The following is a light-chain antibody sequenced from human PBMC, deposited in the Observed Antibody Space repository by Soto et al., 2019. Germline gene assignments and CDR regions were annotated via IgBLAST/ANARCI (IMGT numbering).Light chain of an antibody. CDR3: SSYTSSSTLLYV. V-gene: IGLV2-14*01. Sequence: QSALTQPASVSGSPGQSITVSCTGTTSDVGGSHSVSWYQQHPGKAPKLMIYDVSNRPSGVSNRFSGSKSGNTASLTISGLQAEDEADYYCSSYTSSSTLLYVFGPGTKVTVL. CDR2: DVS. CDR1: TSDVGGSHS. J-gene: IGLJ1*01.